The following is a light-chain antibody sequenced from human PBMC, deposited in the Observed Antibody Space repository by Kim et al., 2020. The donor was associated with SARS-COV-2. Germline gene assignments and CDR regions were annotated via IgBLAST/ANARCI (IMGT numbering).Light chain of an antibody. CDR2: GAS. CDR1: QSVSSSY. V-gene: IGKV3-20*01. J-gene: IGKJ2*01. Sequence: EIVLTQSPGTLSLSPGERATLSCRASQSVSSSYLAWYQQKHGQAPRLLIHGASSRATGIPDRFSGSGSGTDFTLTISRLEPEDFAVYYCQQYGSSPRTFGQETKLE. CDR3: QQYGSSPRT.